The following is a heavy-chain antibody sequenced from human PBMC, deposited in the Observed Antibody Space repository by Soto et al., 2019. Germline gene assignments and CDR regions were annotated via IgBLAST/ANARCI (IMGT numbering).Heavy chain of an antibody. Sequence: SETLSLTCTVSGGSISSYYWSWIRQPPGKGLEWIGYIYYSGSTNYNPSLKSRVTISVDTSKNQFSLKLSSVTAADTAVYYCAGAGRGYCSGGSCYEGVYYFDYWGQGTLVTVSS. CDR3: AGAGRGYCSGGSCYEGVYYFDY. D-gene: IGHD2-15*01. V-gene: IGHV4-59*01. CDR2: IYYSGST. CDR1: GGSISSYY. J-gene: IGHJ4*02.